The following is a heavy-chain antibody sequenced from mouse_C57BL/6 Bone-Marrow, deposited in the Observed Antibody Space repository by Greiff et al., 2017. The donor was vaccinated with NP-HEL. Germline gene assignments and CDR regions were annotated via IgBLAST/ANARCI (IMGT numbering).Heavy chain of an antibody. CDR3: ARTNSRGFAY. J-gene: IGHJ3*01. Sequence: ESGPGLVKPSPSLSLPCSVTGYSITSGYYWDWIRQFPGNKLEWVGYLSYDGSNNYNPSLKNRISITRDTSKNQFFLKLNSVTTEDTATYYCARTNSRGFAYWGQGTLVTVSA. V-gene: IGHV3-6*01. CDR1: GYSITSGYY. CDR2: LSYDGSN.